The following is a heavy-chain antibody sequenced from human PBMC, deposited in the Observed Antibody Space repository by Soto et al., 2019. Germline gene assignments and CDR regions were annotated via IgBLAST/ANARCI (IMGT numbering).Heavy chain of an antibody. CDR1: GFTFSSYS. J-gene: IGHJ6*02. CDR2: ISGSGGST. Sequence: GGSLRLSCAASGFTFSSYSMSWVRQAPGKGLEWVSAISGSGGSTYYADSVKGRFTISRDNSKNTLYLQMNSLRAEDTAVYYCAKVTAPGDYGMDVWGQGTTVTVYS. D-gene: IGHD5-18*01. CDR3: AKVTAPGDYGMDV. V-gene: IGHV3-23*01.